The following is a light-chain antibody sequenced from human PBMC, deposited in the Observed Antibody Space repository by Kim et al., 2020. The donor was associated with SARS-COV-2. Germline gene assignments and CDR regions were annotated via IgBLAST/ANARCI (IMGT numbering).Light chain of an antibody. CDR3: NSYTSGNTRV. V-gene: IGLV2-14*04. CDR1: SSDIGGYNY. J-gene: IGLJ1*01. Sequence: GQSITTSCTGTSSDIGGYNYVSWYQQHPGKAPKLMIYDVSKRPSGVSVRFSGSKSGNTASLTISGLQAEDEADYYCNSYTSGNTRVFGTGTKVTVL. CDR2: DVS.